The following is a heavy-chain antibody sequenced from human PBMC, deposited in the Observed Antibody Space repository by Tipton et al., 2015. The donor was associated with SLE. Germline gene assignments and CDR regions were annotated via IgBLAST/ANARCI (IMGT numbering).Heavy chain of an antibody. CDR1: GGSVSSGSYY. J-gene: IGHJ6*02. D-gene: IGHD2-2*01. Sequence: TLSLTCTVSGGSVSSGSYYWNWIRQPPGKGPEWIGYIYYSGSTNYNPSLKSRVTISVDTSKNQFSLKLSSVTAADTAVYYCASSRGITIYGMDVWGQGTTVTVSS. V-gene: IGHV4-61*01. CDR2: IYYSGST. CDR3: ASSRGITIYGMDV.